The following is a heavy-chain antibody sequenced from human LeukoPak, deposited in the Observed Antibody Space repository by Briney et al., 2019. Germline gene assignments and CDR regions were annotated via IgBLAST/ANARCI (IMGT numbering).Heavy chain of an antibody. J-gene: IGHJ1*01. CDR3: ARGKHSSGGRAEYFQH. CDR1: GGSFSGYY. Sequence: SETLSLTCAVYGGSFSGYYWSWIRQPPGKGLEWIGEINHSGSTNYNPSLKSRVTISVDTSKNQFSLKLSSVTAADTAVYYCARGKHSSGGRAEYFQHWGQGTLVTVSS. CDR2: INHSGST. D-gene: IGHD6-19*01. V-gene: IGHV4-34*01.